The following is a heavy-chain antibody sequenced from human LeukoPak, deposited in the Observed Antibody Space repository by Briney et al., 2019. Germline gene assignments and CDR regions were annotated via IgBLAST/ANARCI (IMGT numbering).Heavy chain of an antibody. CDR1: GGSISSYY. CDR2: IYYSGST. J-gene: IGHJ6*02. D-gene: IGHD6-6*01. CDR3: ARDGISSSSSSPAFYYYGMDV. Sequence: SETLSLTCTVSGGSISSYYWSWIRQPPGKGLEWIGYIYYSGSTNYNPSLKSRVTISVDTSKNQFSLKLSSVTAADTAVYYCARDGISSSSSSPAFYYYGMDVWGQGTTVTVSS. V-gene: IGHV4-59*01.